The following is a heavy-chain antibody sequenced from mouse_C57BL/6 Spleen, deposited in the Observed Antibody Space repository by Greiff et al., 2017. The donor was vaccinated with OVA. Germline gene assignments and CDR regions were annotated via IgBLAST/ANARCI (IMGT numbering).Heavy chain of an antibody. J-gene: IGHJ3*01. CDR1: GFSLTSYA. D-gene: IGHD2-9*01. V-gene: IGHV2-9-1*01. CDR2: IWTGGGT. Sequence: VQLQESGPGLVAPSQSLSITCTVSGFSLTSYAISWVRQPPGKGLEWLGVIWTGGGTHYNSALQSRLSISKDNSKSQIFLKMNNLQNDDTASDYCARISYYGFVAYWGQGTLVTVAA. CDR3: ARISYYGFVAY.